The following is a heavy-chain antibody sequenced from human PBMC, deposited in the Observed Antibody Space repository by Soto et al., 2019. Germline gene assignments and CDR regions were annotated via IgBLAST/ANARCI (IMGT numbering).Heavy chain of an antibody. Sequence: ASVKVSCKTSGYTFNTYYISWLRQAPGQGLEWIGWISTYNGNTNYVPKFQSRITMTTDTSTSTAYMELRSLRSDDTALYFCARDTSNYFDFWG. V-gene: IGHV1-18*01. CDR3: ARDTSNYFDF. J-gene: IGHJ4*01. CDR2: ISTYNGNT. CDR1: GYTFNTYY. D-gene: IGHD2-2*01.